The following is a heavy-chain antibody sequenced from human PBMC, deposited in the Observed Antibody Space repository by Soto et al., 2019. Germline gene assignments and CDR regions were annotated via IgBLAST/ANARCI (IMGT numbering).Heavy chain of an antibody. D-gene: IGHD3-3*01. CDR2: IYSGGST. J-gene: IGHJ6*03. V-gene: IGHV3-53*04. Sequence: EVQLVESGGGLVQPGGSLRLSCAASGFTVSSNYMSWVRQAPGKGLEWVSVIYSGGSTYYADSVKGRFTISRHNSKNTLYLQMNSLRAEDTAVYYCEREAADDYDVWGYMDVWGKGTTVTVSS. CDR3: EREAADDYDVWGYMDV. CDR1: GFTVSSNY.